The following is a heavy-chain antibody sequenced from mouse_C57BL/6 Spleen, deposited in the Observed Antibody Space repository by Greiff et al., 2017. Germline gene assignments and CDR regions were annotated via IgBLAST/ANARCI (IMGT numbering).Heavy chain of an antibody. V-gene: IGHV5-17*01. Sequence: DVKLVESGGGLVKPGGSLTLSCAASGFTFSDYGMHWVRQAPEKGLEWVAYISRGSSTLYYADTVKGRFTISIDNAKNTLFLQMTRLGSEDTAMYYCARREGAMDYWGQGTSVTVSS. J-gene: IGHJ4*01. CDR3: ARREGAMDY. CDR2: ISRGSSTL. CDR1: GFTFSDYG.